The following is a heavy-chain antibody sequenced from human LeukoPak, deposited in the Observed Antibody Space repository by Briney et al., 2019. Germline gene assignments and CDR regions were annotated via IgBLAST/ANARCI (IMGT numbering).Heavy chain of an antibody. CDR2: INHSGST. Sequence: SETLSLTCTVSGYSISSSYSWGWIRQPPGKGLEWIGEINHSGSTNYNPSLKSRVTISVDTSKNQFSLKLSSVTAADTAVYYCARRQRRTAWFDPWGQGTLVTVSS. CDR1: GYSISSSYS. CDR3: ARRQRRTAWFDP. D-gene: IGHD1-1*01. J-gene: IGHJ5*02. V-gene: IGHV4-38-2*02.